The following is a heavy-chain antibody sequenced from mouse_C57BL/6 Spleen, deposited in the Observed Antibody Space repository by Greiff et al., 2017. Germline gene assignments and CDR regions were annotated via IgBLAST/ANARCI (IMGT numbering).Heavy chain of an antibody. CDR2: INPNNGGT. V-gene: IGHV1-26*01. Sequence: VQLQQSGPELVKPGASVKISCKASGYTFTDYYMNWVKQSPGKSLEWIGDINPNNGGTSYNKKFKGKATLTVDKSSSTAYMQLRSLTSEDSAVYFCASRYDGDWYFDVWGTGTTVTVSS. CDR1: GYTFTDYY. D-gene: IGHD2-12*01. J-gene: IGHJ1*03. CDR3: ASRYDGDWYFDV.